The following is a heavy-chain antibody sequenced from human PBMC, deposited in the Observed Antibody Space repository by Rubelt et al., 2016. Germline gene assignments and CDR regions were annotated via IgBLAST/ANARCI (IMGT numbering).Heavy chain of an antibody. J-gene: IGHJ4*02. CDR1: GFTFSSYG. CDR3: ARAVSLAADDY. V-gene: IGHV3-23*01. D-gene: IGHD1-14*01. Sequence: EVQLLESGGGLVQPGGSLRLSCAASGFTFSSYGMSWVRQAPGKGLEWVSVISGSGGVSYYADSVKGRFTISRDNAKNTLYLQRNSLRAEDTAVYYCARAVSLAADDYWGQGTLVTVSS. CDR2: ISGSGGVS.